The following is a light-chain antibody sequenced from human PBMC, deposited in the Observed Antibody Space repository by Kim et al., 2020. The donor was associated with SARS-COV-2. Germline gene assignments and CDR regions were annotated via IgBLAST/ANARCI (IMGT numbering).Light chain of an antibody. CDR3: QQYDNWPLT. CDR1: QSVTTN. V-gene: IGKV3-15*01. CDR2: SAS. J-gene: IGKJ5*01. Sequence: EIVLTQSPATLSVSPGERATLSCRACQSVTTNLAWYQQKPGQAPRVLIYSASTRATDIPARFSGSGSGTEFTLTINILQSEDFAVYYCQQYDNWPLTFGQGTRLEIK.